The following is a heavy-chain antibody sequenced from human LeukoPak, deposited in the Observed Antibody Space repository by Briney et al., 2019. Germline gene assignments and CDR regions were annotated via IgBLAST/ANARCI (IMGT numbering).Heavy chain of an antibody. CDR1: GFTFSNYG. D-gene: IGHD4-17*01. CDR2: IWYDGSNK. V-gene: IGHV3-33*01. J-gene: IGHJ4*02. CDR3: ARGYDYGDYGVVE. Sequence: GGSLRLSCAASGFTFSNYGMHWVRQAPGKGLEWVAVIWYDGSNKYYSDSVRGRFTISRDNSKNTLYLQMNSLRAEDTDVYYCARGYDYGDYGVVEWGQGTLVTVSS.